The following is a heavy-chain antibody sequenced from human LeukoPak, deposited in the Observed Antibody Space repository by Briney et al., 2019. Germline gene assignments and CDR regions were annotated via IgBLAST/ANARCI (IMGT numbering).Heavy chain of an antibody. V-gene: IGHV3-33*01. Sequence: SGGSLRLSCAASGFTFSHYGMHWVRQAPGKGLEWVAIIWYDGSKDYYEDSVKGRFTISRDNSKNTLYLQMNSLRAEDKAVYYCARVTCSGGSCYVGLGIDYWGQGTLVTVSS. D-gene: IGHD2-15*01. CDR2: IWYDGSKD. CDR1: GFTFSHYG. CDR3: ARVTCSGGSCYVGLGIDY. J-gene: IGHJ4*02.